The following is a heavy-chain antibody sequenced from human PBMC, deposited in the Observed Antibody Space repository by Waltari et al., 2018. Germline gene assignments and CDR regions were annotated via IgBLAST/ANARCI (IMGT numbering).Heavy chain of an antibody. J-gene: IGHJ4*02. CDR3: ARPTYGGYNV. CDR2: INHDGDT. V-gene: IGHV4-34*02. D-gene: IGHD5-12*01. Sequence: QVQLQQWGAGLLKPSETLSLTCVVHGGSFSGYYWSWMRQPPGKGLEWIGEINHDGDTIYNPSLESRVTLSVDTSKNEVSLKVTSVTAADTAIYYCARPTYGGYNVWGQGTLVSVSS. CDR1: GGSFSGYY.